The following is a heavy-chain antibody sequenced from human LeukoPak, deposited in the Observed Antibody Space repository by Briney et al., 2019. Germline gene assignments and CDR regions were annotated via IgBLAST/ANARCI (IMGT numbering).Heavy chain of an antibody. D-gene: IGHD3-10*01. CDR3: ATMYASGTYLDY. CDR1: GGSISSNY. J-gene: IGHJ4*02. CDR2: IHYSGST. V-gene: IGHV4-59*08. Sequence: SETLSLTCTVSGGSISSNYWSWIRQPPGKGLEWIGFIHYSGSTNSNPSLKSRVTISLDTSINQFSLKLNSVTAADTAVYYCATMYASGTYLDYWGQGTLVTVSS.